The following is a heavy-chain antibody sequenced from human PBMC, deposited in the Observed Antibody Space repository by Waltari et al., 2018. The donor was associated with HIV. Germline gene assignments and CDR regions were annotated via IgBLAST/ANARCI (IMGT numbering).Heavy chain of an antibody. CDR1: GYSFNTHG. D-gene: IGHD3-16*02. CDR3: AIGSWGEVSFGY. CDR2: ISVKDGRT. J-gene: IGHJ4*02. Sequence: QIQLLQSGAEVKKPGASVRVSCKASGYSFNTHGITWLRQAPGQGLEWIGWISVKDGRTNSAQNLQGRVTMTPDPSTSTVYMELRTLRSDDTAVYYCAIGSWGEVSFGYWGQGTLVTVSS. V-gene: IGHV1-18*04.